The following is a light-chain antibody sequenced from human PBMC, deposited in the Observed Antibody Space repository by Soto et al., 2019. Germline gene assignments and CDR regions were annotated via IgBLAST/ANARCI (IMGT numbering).Light chain of an antibody. CDR2: GAS. Sequence: EIMSTQSPGTLSLSPGERATLSCRASQSVSSSYLAWYQQKPGQAPRLLIYGASSRATGIPDRFSGSGSGTDFTLTISRLEPEDFAVYYCQQYGSSPETFGQGTKVDIK. CDR3: QQYGSSPET. CDR1: QSVSSSY. V-gene: IGKV3-20*01. J-gene: IGKJ1*01.